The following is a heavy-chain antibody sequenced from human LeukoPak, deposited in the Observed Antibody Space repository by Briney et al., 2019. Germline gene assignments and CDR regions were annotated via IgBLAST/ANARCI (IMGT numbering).Heavy chain of an antibody. V-gene: IGHV4-34*01. CDR1: GGPFNDYY. CDR2: INHSGST. J-gene: IGHJ3*02. D-gene: IGHD5-12*01. CDR3: ARSGRDVGFAFDI. Sequence: SETLSLTCAVYGGPFNDYYWNWVRQPPGKGLEWIGEINHSGSTNYHPSYKSRVTISLDTSQHHFSLNLTSVNAADTAVYYCARSGRDVGFAFDIWGQRTLVTIPS.